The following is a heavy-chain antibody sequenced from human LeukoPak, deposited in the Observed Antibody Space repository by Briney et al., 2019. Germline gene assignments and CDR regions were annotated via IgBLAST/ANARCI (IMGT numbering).Heavy chain of an antibody. CDR3: ARDRYYYDSSGYTQLDY. CDR1: GGSISSYY. V-gene: IGHV4-59*12. Sequence: PSETLSLTCTVSGGSISSYYWSWIRQPPGKGLEWIGYIYYSGSTNYSPSLKSRVTMSVDTSKNQFSLKLSSVTAADTAVYYCARDRYYYDSSGYTQLDYWGQGTLVTVSS. J-gene: IGHJ4*02. CDR2: IYYSGST. D-gene: IGHD3-22*01.